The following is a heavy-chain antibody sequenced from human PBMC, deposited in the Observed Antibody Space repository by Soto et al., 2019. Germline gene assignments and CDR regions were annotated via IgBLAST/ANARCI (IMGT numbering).Heavy chain of an antibody. J-gene: IGHJ6*03. D-gene: IGHD6-6*01. Sequence: ASVKVSCKASGYTFTSYGISWVRQAPGQGLEWMGWISAYNGNTNYAQKLQGRVTMTTDTSTSAAYMELRSLRSDDTAVYYCARGSSSPRFLYYYYYMDVWGKGTTVTVSS. CDR2: ISAYNGNT. CDR3: ARGSSSPRFLYYYYYMDV. CDR1: GYTFTSYG. V-gene: IGHV1-18*01.